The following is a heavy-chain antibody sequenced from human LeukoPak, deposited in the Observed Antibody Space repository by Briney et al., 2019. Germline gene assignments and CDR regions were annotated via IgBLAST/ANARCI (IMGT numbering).Heavy chain of an antibody. CDR1: GYTFTDYY. CDR3: ARFPITIEIHSNWFDP. CDR2: IIPNSGGT. Sequence: ASVKVSCKASGYTFTDYYMHWVRQAPGQGLEWMGWIIPNSGGTNYAQHFQGRVSMTRDTSISTVYMELSRLTSDDTAFYYCARFPITIEIHSNWFDPWGQGTLVTVSS. V-gene: IGHV1-2*02. D-gene: IGHD3-9*01. J-gene: IGHJ5*02.